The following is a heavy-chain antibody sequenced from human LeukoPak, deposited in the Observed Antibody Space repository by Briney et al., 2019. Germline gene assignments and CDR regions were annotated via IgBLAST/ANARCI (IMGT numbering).Heavy chain of an antibody. CDR3: ARDTLYGRSGSYWRSWFDP. CDR2: IYYSGST. CDR1: GGSISSYY. Sequence: SETLSLTCTVSGGSISSYYWSWSRQPPGKGLEWIGYIYYSGSTNYNPSLKSRVTISVDTSKNQFSLKLSSVTAADTAVYYCARDTLYGRSGSYWRSWFDPWGQGTLVTVSS. V-gene: IGHV4-59*01. J-gene: IGHJ5*02. D-gene: IGHD1-26*01.